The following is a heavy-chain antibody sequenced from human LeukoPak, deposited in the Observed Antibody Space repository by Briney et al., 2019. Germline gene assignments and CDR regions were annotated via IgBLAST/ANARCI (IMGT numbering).Heavy chain of an antibody. V-gene: IGHV1-18*01. Sequence: ASVKVSCKSSGYTFTSYGIIWVRQAPGQGPEWMGWISAYNGNTNYAQNLQGRVTMTTDTTTSTAYMELRSLRSDDTAVYYCARARTVAYYSYGMDVWGQGTTVTVSS. CDR2: ISAYNGNT. CDR1: GYTFTSYG. J-gene: IGHJ6*02. CDR3: ARARTVAYYSYGMDV. D-gene: IGHD4-23*01.